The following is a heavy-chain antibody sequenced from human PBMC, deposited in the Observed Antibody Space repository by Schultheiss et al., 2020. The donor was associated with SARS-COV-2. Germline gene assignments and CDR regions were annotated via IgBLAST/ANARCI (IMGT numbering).Heavy chain of an antibody. J-gene: IGHJ2*01. CDR1: GYTFTGYY. CDR2: INPNSGGT. Sequence: ASVKVSCKASGYTFTGYYMHWVRQAPGQGLEWMGWINPNSGGTNYAQKFQGWVTMTRDTSISTAYMELSRLRSDDTAVYYCARDGPKYYYYDSSGRPYWYFDLLGRGTLVTVAS. CDR3: ARDGPKYYYYDSSGRPYWYFDL. D-gene: IGHD3-22*01. V-gene: IGHV1-2*04.